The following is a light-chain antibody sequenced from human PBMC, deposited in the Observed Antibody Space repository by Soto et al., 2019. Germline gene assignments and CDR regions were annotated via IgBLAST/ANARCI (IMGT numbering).Light chain of an antibody. CDR1: SSDIGGYNY. J-gene: IGLJ1*01. V-gene: IGLV2-8*01. CDR2: EVF. Sequence: QSALTQPPSASGSPGQSVTISCTGTSSDIGGYNYVSWYQQHPGMAPKLIIYEVFKRPSGVPDRFSGSKSGNTASLTVSRLQAEDEADYYCGSYAGSSNFDVFGTGTKVTVL. CDR3: GSYAGSSNFDV.